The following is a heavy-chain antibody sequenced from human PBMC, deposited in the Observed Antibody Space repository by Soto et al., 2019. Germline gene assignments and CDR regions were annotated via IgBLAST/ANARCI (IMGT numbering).Heavy chain of an antibody. CDR1: GFIVRSNY. V-gene: IGHV3-53*01. J-gene: IGHJ4*02. D-gene: IGHD3-16*01. CDR2: LYSGGDT. Sequence: LRLSCAASGFIVRSNYMSWVRQAPGKGLEWVSVLYSGGDTDYAVSVQGRFTISRDNSKNTLYLQMNSLRAEDTAVYYCARSWGYLDYWGQGTLVTVSS. CDR3: ARSWGYLDY.